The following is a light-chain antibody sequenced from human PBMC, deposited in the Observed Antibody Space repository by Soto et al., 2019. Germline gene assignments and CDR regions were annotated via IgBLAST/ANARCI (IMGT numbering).Light chain of an antibody. CDR3: SSYSTTTSPHVL. Sequence: QSALTQPASVSGSPGQSITISCTGTSSDIGTYDYVSWYQQHPGKAPKLMIYEVINRPSGISNRFSGSKSGSTASLTISGLQAEDEADYYCSSYSTTTSPHVLFGGGTKLTVL. V-gene: IGLV2-14*01. CDR2: EVI. J-gene: IGLJ2*01. CDR1: SSDIGTYDY.